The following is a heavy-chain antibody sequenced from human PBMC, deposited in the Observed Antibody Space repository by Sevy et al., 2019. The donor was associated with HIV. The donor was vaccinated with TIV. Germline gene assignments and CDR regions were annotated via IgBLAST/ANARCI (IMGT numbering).Heavy chain of an antibody. CDR3: ARGLYGSGSYPPQTFDY. V-gene: IGHV3-13*01. Sequence: GGSLRLSCAASGFTFSSYDMHWVRQATGKGLEWVSAIGTAGDTYYPGSVKGRFTISRENAKNSLYLQMNSLRAGDTAVHYCARGLYGSGSYPPQTFDYWGQGTLVTVS. D-gene: IGHD3-10*01. CDR2: IGTAGDT. CDR1: GFTFSSYD. J-gene: IGHJ4*02.